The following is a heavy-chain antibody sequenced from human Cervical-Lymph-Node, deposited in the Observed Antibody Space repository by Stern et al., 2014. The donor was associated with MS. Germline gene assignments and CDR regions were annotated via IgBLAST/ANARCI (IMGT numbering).Heavy chain of an antibody. J-gene: IGHJ6*02. D-gene: IGHD3-22*01. CDR3: AANYYDTYYYYGMDV. Sequence: QLVQSGPEVKKPGTSVKVSCKASGFTFTSSAVQWVRHARGQRLEWIGWIVVGSGNTNYAQKFQERVTITRDMSTSTAYMELSSLRSEDTAVYYCAANYYDTYYYYGMDVWGQGTTVTVSS. V-gene: IGHV1-58*01. CDR1: GFTFTSSA. CDR2: IVVGSGNT.